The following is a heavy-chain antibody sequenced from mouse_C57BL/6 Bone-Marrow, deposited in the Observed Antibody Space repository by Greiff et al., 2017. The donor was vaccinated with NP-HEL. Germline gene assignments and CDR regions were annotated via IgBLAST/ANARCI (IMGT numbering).Heavy chain of an antibody. J-gene: IGHJ1*03. CDR3: ARPRYGYFDV. CDR2: IDPSDSAT. D-gene: IGHD1-1*01. V-gene: IGHV1-52*01. Sequence: QVQLQQPGAELVRPGSSVKLSCKASGYTFTSYWMHWVKQRPIQGLEWIGNIDPSDSATHYNQKFKDKATLTVDKSSSTAYMQLSSLTSEDSAVYYCARPRYGYFDVWGTGTTVTVSS. CDR1: GYTFTSYW.